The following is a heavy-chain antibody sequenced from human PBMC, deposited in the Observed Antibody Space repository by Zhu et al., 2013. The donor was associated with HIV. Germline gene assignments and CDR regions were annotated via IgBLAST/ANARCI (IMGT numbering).Heavy chain of an antibody. V-gene: IGHV1-2*02. CDR2: INSNSGGT. D-gene: IGHD3-10*01. CDR3: ARVRGEGDGAYYYHYMDV. Sequence: QVQLVQSVGXVKKPGASVKVSCKASGYTFTGYYIHWVRQAPGQGLEWMGWINSNSGGTNYAQRFQGRVTMTRDTSISTAYMELSRLRSDDTAVYYCARVRGEGDGAYYYHYMDVWGKGTTVTVSS. CDR1: GYTFTGYY. J-gene: IGHJ6*03.